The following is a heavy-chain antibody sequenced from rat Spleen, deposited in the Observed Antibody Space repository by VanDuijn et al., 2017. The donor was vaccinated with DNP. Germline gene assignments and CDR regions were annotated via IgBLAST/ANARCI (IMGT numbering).Heavy chain of an antibody. J-gene: IGHJ3*01. CDR2: IIYDGSST. CDR3: ATHTFTPGITTPFAY. D-gene: IGHD1-4*01. V-gene: IGHV5S10*01. Sequence: EVQLVESGGGLVQPGTSLKLSCAASGFTFSDYAMAWVRQSPKKGLEWVATIIYDGSSTYYRDSVRGRFTVSRDDSTSTLYLQMDSLRSEDTATYYCATHTFTPGITTPFAYWGQGTLVTVS. CDR1: GFTFSDYA.